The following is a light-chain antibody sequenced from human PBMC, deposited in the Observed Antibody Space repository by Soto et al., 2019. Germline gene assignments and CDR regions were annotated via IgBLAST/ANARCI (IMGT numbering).Light chain of an antibody. J-gene: IGKJ1*01. Sequence: EIVMTQSPATLSVSPGERATLSCRASQSVSSNLAWYQQKRGQGPRLLIYGASTRATGIPARFSGSGSGTEFTINISSLQAEDFAVYYCHQYNNWPLCTFGQGTKVEI. V-gene: IGKV3-15*01. CDR3: HQYNNWPLCT. CDR2: GAS. CDR1: QSVSSN.